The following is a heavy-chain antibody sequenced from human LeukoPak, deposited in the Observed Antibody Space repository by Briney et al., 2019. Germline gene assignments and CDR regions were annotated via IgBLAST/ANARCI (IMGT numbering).Heavy chain of an antibody. CDR1: GYTFTSYD. CDR2: MNPNSGNT. Sequence: GASVKVSCKASGYTFTSYDINWVRQATAQGLEWMGWMNPNSGNTGYAQKFQGRVTITRNTSISTAYMELSSLRSEDTAVYYCARDAPGGERFLEWSKRTHFDYWGQGTLVTVSS. D-gene: IGHD3-3*01. J-gene: IGHJ4*02. CDR3: ARDAPGGERFLEWSKRTHFDY. V-gene: IGHV1-8*03.